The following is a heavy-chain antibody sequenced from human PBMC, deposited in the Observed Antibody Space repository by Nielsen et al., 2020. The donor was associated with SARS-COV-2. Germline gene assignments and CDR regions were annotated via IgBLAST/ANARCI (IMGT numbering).Heavy chain of an antibody. CDR2: ISAYNGNT. Sequence: ASVKVSCKASGYTFTSYYMHWVRQAPGQGLEWMGWISAYNGNTKYAQKLQGRATMTTDTSTSTAYMELRSLRSDDTAVYYCARVGADHPIDYWGQGTLVTVSS. CDR1: GYTFTSYY. J-gene: IGHJ4*02. CDR3: ARVGADHPIDY. D-gene: IGHD1-26*01. V-gene: IGHV1-18*04.